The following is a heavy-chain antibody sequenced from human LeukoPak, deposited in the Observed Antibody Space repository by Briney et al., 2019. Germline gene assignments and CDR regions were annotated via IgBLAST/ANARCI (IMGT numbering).Heavy chain of an antibody. V-gene: IGHV3-33*01. D-gene: IGHD3-22*01. CDR2: IQSDGSKQ. CDR3: ARDTSHNYYDSPDAFDI. Sequence: GGSLRLSCATAGFTFSTFGIHWVRQTPGKGLEWAAAIQSDGSKQYYGDSVKGRFTISRDSSKNTVYLQMNSLRAEDTAVYYCARDTSHNYYDSPDAFDIWGQGTMVTVSS. J-gene: IGHJ3*02. CDR1: GFTFSTFG.